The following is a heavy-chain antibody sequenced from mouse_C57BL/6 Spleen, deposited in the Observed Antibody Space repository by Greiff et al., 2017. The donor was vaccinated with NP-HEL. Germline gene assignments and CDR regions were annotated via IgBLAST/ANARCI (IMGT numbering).Heavy chain of an antibody. CDR1: GYTFTSYG. D-gene: IGHD2-1*01. V-gene: IGHV1-81*01. Sequence: VQLQQSGAELARPGASVKLSCKASGYTFTSYGISWVKQRTGQGLEWIGEIYPRSGNTYYNEKFKGKATLTADKSSSTAYMELRSLTSEDSAVYFCARIYYGNLGYAMDYWGQGTSVTVSS. CDR2: IYPRSGNT. CDR3: ARIYYGNLGYAMDY. J-gene: IGHJ4*01.